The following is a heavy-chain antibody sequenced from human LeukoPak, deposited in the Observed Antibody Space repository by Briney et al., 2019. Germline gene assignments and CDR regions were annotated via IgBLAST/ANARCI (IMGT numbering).Heavy chain of an antibody. J-gene: IGHJ4*02. CDR2: ISYDGSNK. CDR1: GFTVSSNY. CDR3: AKDGAGDFWSGVFDY. Sequence: GSLRLSCAASGFTVSSNYMSWVRQAPGKGLEWVAVISYDGSNKYCADSVKGRFTISRDNSKNTLYLQMNSLRAEDTAVYYCAKDGAGDFWSGVFDYWGQGTLVTVSS. D-gene: IGHD3-3*01. V-gene: IGHV3-30*18.